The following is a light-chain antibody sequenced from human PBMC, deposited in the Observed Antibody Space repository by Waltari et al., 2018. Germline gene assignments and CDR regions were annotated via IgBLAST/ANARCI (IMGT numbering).Light chain of an antibody. CDR2: EDT. Sequence: QSALTPPASVSGSPGPPLTISCTGTSSDVGRSSIFSWYRQHPGEAPRVIIFEDTKRPSGVSNRFSGSKSGNTASLTISGLQAEDEADYYCCSYTLTNTWLFGGGTKLTVL. J-gene: IGLJ3*02. CDR3: CSYTLTNTWL. CDR1: SSDVGRSSI. V-gene: IGLV2-23*01.